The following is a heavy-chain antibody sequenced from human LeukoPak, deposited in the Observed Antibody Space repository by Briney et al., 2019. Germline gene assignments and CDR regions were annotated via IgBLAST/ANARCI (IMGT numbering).Heavy chain of an antibody. J-gene: IGHJ4*02. CDR1: GFTFSRWA. CDR3: ARDGRLVGPFDY. D-gene: IGHD1-26*01. CDR2: ISSNGGST. V-gene: IGHV3-64*01. Sequence: GSLRLSCAASGFTFSRWAMHWVRQAPGKGLEYVSAISSNGGSTYYANSVKGRFTISRDNSRNTVYLQMGSLRAEDTAVYYCARDGRLVGPFDYWGQGTLVTVSS.